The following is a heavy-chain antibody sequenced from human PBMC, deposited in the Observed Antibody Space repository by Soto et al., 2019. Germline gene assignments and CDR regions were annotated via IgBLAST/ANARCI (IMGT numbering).Heavy chain of an antibody. J-gene: IGHJ4*02. CDR3: ASTYYYDSSGYYLDY. Sequence: SETLSLTCTVSGGSISSGGYYWSWIRQHPGKGLEWIGYIYYSGSTYYNPPLKSRVTISVDTSKNQFSLKLSSVTAADTAVYYCASTYYYDSSGYYLDYWGQGTLVTVSS. CDR1: GGSISSGGYY. D-gene: IGHD3-22*01. V-gene: IGHV4-31*03. CDR2: IYYSGST.